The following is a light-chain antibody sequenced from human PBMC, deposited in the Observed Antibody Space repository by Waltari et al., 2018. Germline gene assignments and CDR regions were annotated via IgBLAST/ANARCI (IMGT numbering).Light chain of an antibody. CDR1: QSINNW. J-gene: IGKJ1*01. CDR3: QQYNDNSTWT. CDR2: KTS. V-gene: IGKV1-5*03. Sequence: DIQMTQSPSTLSASVGDTVTITCRASQSINNWLTWYQQKPGKAPKLLIYKTSTLESGVPSSFSGSGYETEFTLTISSLQPDDFATYYCQQYNDNSTWTFGPGTKVEVK.